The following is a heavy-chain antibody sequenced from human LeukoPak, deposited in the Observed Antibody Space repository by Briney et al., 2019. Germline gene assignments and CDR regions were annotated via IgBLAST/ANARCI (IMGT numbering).Heavy chain of an antibody. CDR2: IYYSGST. CDR3: ASFLDGVLWFGERVDY. D-gene: IGHD3-10*01. V-gene: IGHV4-39*07. J-gene: IGHJ4*02. CDR1: GGSISSSSYY. Sequence: SETLSLTCTVSGGSISSSSYYWGWIRQPPGKGLEWIGSIYYSGSTYYNPSLKSRVTISVDTSKNQFSLKLSSVTAADTAVYYCASFLDGVLWFGERVDYWGQGTLVTVSS.